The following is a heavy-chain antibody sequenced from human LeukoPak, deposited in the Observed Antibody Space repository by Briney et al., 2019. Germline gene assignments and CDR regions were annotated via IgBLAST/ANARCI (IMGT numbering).Heavy chain of an antibody. CDR3: ATRRFGELTY. CDR1: GVIVRSNY. Sequence: GSLRLSCVGSGVIVRSNYMTWVRQAPGKGLEWVSILYHGGSTYYADSVKGRFSISRDTSKNTLYLQMNSLRVEGTAVYYSATRRFGELTYWGQGTLVTVSS. CDR2: LYHGGST. D-gene: IGHD3-10*01. J-gene: IGHJ4*02. V-gene: IGHV3-66*01.